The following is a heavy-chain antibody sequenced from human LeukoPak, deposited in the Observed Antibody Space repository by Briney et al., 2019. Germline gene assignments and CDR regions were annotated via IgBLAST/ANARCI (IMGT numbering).Heavy chain of an antibody. CDR1: GSTFSSYG. D-gene: IGHD3-3*01. CDR3: AKDLEGD. J-gene: IGHJ4*02. Sequence: GGSLRLSCAASGSTFSSYGMHWVRQAPGKGLEWVAVIWYDGSNKYYADPVKGRFTISRDNSKNTLYLQMNSLRAEDTAVYYCAKDLEGDWGQGTLVTVSS. V-gene: IGHV3-33*06. CDR2: IWYDGSNK.